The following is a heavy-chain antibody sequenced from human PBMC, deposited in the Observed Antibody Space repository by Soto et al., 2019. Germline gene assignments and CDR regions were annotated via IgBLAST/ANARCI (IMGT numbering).Heavy chain of an antibody. J-gene: IGHJ6*02. D-gene: IGHD6-13*01. Sequence: SVKVSCKTSGGTFSSYAISWVRQAPGQGLEWMGGIVPLFRTTNYAQKFQGRVTITADTSTYTVYMERSGLRSGDTAVYYCARGGYSSTWSNLLDRSGLDVWGQGTTVTVS. CDR3: ARGGYSSTWSNLLDRSGLDV. CDR2: IVPLFRTT. CDR1: GGTFSSYA. V-gene: IGHV1-69*06.